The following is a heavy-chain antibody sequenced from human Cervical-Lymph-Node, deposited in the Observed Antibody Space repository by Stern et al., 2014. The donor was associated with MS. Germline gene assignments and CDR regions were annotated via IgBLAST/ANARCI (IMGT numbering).Heavy chain of an antibody. Sequence: QVTLRESGPTLVKPTQTLTLTCTFSGFSLSTSGVGVSWIRQPPGKALEWLALIYWNDDKHYSPYLEYRLTITKDTSKNQVVLKMTNMDPADTATYYCAHTEPPYNWNRYYSYYGSGVWGQGTTVTVSS. CDR3: AHTEPPYNWNRYYSYYGSGV. CDR2: IYWNDDK. CDR1: GFSLSTSGVG. D-gene: IGHD1-20*01. J-gene: IGHJ6*02. V-gene: IGHV2-5*01.